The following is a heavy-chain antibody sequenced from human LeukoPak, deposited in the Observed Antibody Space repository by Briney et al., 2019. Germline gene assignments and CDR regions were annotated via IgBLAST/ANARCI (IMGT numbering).Heavy chain of an antibody. CDR1: GGPISSYY. J-gene: IGHJ4*02. V-gene: IGHV4-59*01. CDR2: IYYSGST. CDR3: ARGKLRYFDWLPLPDY. D-gene: IGHD3-9*01. Sequence: PSETLSLTCTVSGGPISSYYWSWIRQPPGKGLEWIGYIYYSGSTNYNPSLKGRVTISVDTSKNQFSLKLSSVTAADTAVYYCARGKLRYFDWLPLPDYWGQGTLVTVSS.